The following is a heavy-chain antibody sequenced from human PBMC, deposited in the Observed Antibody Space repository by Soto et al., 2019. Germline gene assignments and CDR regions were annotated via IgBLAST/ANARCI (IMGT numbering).Heavy chain of an antibody. D-gene: IGHD4-17*01. V-gene: IGHV3-30-3*01. J-gene: IGHJ4*02. CDR1: GFTFSSYA. CDR3: ARYGNPGYFDY. CDR2: ISYDGSNK. Sequence: QVQLVESGGGVVQPGRSLRLSCAASGFTFSSYAMHWVRQAPGKGLEWVAVISYDGSNKYYADSVKGRFTISRDNSKNTLYLQMNSLRAEDTAVYYCARYGNPGYFDYWGQGTLVTVSS.